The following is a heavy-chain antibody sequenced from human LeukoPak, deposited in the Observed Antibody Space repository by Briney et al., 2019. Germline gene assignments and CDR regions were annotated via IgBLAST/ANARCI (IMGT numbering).Heavy chain of an antibody. J-gene: IGHJ3*02. CDR2: IWYGGSNK. Sequence: PGGSLRLSCAASGFTFSSYGMHWVRQAPGKGLEWVAVIWYGGSNKYYADSMKGRFTISRDNSKNTLYLQMNSLRAEDTAVYYCAKQLRGRWESGAFDIWGQGTMVTVSS. D-gene: IGHD1-26*01. CDR3: AKQLRGRWESGAFDI. V-gene: IGHV3-30*02. CDR1: GFTFSSYG.